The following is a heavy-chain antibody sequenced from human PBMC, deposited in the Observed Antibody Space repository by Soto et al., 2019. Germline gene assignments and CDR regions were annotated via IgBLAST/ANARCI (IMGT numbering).Heavy chain of an antibody. D-gene: IGHD3-3*01. CDR1: GGSISSYY. Sequence: PSETLSLTCTVSGGSISSYYWSWVRQPPGKGLECIGYIYYSRSTHYIPTLKSRVTISVDTSKNQFSLKLSSVTAAATAVYYCARDTSGLLDYWGKGTLVTVST. CDR3: ARDTSGLLDY. V-gene: IGHV4-59*01. J-gene: IGHJ4*02. CDR2: IYYSRST.